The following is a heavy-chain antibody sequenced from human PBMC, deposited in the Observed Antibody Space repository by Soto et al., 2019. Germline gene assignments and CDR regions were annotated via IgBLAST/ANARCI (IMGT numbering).Heavy chain of an antibody. CDR3: ASIQYSYANDF. V-gene: IGHV2-5*01. CDR2: VYWNDDK. Sequence: QITLKESGPTLVKPTQNLTLTCTFSGFSLSTDGVGVGWIRQPPGKALECLAAVYWNDDKHYSPFLKSRLTITQDTSKNHVVLTVTNMYPVDTATYYCASIQYSYANDFWGQGTLVTVSS. J-gene: IGHJ4*02. CDR1: GFSLSTDGVG. D-gene: IGHD5-18*01.